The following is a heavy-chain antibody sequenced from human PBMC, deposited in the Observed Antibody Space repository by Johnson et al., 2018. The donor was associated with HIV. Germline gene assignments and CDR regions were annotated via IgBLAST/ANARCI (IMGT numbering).Heavy chain of an antibody. CDR2: IGTAGDT. CDR1: GFSFSDYD. CDR3: ARRAHDAFDI. V-gene: IGHV3-13*01. J-gene: IGHJ3*02. Sequence: VQLVESGGGVVQPGRSLRLSCAASGFSFSDYDMHWVRQLTGKSLEWVSAIGTAGDTFYPGSVKGRFTISRDNSKNTLYLQMNSLKVEDMAVYYCARRAHDAFDIWGPGTMVTVSS.